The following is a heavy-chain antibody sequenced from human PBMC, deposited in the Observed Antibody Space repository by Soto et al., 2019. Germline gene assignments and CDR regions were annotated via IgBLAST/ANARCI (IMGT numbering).Heavy chain of an antibody. CDR2: SSGTGGGT. CDR1: GFAFSDYA. D-gene: IGHD3-9*01. J-gene: IGHJ4*02. Sequence: EVQLLESGGGLVQPGGSLRLSCAASGFAFSDYAMTWVRQAPGKGLEWVSSSSGTGGGTYYADSVKGRFTISRDNSKNTLYLQMNSLRAEDTAVYYCAKDPGNKILTGYYPDYWGQGTLVTVSS. V-gene: IGHV3-23*01. CDR3: AKDPGNKILTGYYPDY.